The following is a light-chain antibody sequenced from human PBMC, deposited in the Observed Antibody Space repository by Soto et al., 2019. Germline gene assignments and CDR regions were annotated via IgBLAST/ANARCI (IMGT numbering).Light chain of an antibody. Sequence: QSALTQPPSASGSPGQSVTISCTGISSDVGAYSYVSWYQQHPGKAPKLMIYEVSKRPSGVPDRFSGSKSGNTASLTVSGLQAEDEADYYCSSYAGSNNFVVFGGGTKLTVL. J-gene: IGLJ2*01. CDR1: SSDVGAYSY. V-gene: IGLV2-8*01. CDR2: EVS. CDR3: SSYAGSNNFVV.